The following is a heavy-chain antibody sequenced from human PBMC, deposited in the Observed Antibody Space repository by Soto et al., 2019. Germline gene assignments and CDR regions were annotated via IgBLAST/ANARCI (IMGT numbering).Heavy chain of an antibody. J-gene: IGHJ5*02. V-gene: IGHV1-69*13. Sequence: SVKVSCKASGGTFSSYAISWVRQAPGQGLEWMGGIIPIFGTANSAQKFQGRVTITADESTSTAYMELSSLRSEDTAVYYCARDKGIAVAGSQGFDPWGQGTLVTVPS. CDR2: IIPIFGTA. CDR1: GGTFSSYA. CDR3: ARDKGIAVAGSQGFDP. D-gene: IGHD6-19*01.